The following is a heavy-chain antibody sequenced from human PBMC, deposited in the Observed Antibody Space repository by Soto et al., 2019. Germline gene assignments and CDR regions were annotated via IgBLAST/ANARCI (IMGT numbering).Heavy chain of an antibody. CDR3: ARDKGYGERDH. V-gene: IGHV1-69*08. CDR1: GGTFSTYT. Sequence: QVHLVQSGAEVKKPGSSVKVSCRASGGTFSTYTISWVRQVPGQGLEWMGKIIPIVGGADYAQEFQGRGTITADKSTSTAYMVLSSLRSEETAVSFCARDKGYGERDHGGERTLVTVSS. CDR2: IIPIVGGA. J-gene: IGHJ4*02. D-gene: IGHD4-17*01.